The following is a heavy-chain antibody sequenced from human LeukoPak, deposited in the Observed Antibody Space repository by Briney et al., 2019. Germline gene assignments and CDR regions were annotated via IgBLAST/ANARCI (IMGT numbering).Heavy chain of an antibody. D-gene: IGHD2-21*01. CDR3: TRSVRNGHIDY. CDR2: MNPNSGNT. CDR1: GYTFTNYD. V-gene: IGHV1-8*01. J-gene: IGHJ4*02. Sequence: ASVKVSCKTSGYTFTNYDINWVRQASGQGLEWMGWMNPNSGNTGYAQTFQGRVTMTRSTSISTAYMELSSLRFEDTAVYYCTRSVRNGHIDYWGQGALVTVSS.